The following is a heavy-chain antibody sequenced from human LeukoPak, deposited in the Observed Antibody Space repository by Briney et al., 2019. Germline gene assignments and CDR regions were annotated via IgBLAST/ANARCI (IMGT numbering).Heavy chain of an antibody. V-gene: IGHV3-23*01. D-gene: IGHD3-3*01. CDR2: VSNGGRST. CDR3: AKDRLESWSGYYFGVFDH. CDR1: GFTFSSYA. J-gene: IGHJ4*02. Sequence: QPGGSLRLSCAASGFTFSSYAMSWVRQAPGKGLDWVSGVSNGGRSTYYADPVKGRFTISRDNSKNTLSLQMNNLRVGDTAVYYCAKDRLESWSGYYFGVFDHWGQGVLVAVSS.